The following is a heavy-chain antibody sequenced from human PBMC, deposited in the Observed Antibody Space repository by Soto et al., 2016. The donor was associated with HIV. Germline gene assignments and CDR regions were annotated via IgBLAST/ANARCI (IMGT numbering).Heavy chain of an antibody. CDR3: ASRRTTVTDYFRYYMDV. CDR2: INPNNGGT. D-gene: IGHD4-17*01. Sequence: QVQLVQSGAEVKKPGASLKVSCKASGYTFTAYYIHWVRQAPGQGLEWMGWINPNNGGTNYAQRFQGRVTMTRDTSISTAFLELNSLTSDDTAVYYCASRRTTVTDYFRYYMDVWGKGTTVTVSS. J-gene: IGHJ6*03. V-gene: IGHV1-2*02. CDR1: GYTFTAYY.